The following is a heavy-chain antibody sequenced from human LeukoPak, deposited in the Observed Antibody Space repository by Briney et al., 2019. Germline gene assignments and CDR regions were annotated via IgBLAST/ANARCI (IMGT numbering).Heavy chain of an antibody. D-gene: IGHD3-16*01. CDR1: GFTFSSYS. Sequence: NPGGSLRLSCAASGFTFSSYSMNWVRQAPGKGLEWVSSISSSSSYIYYADSVKGRFTISRDNAKNSLYLQMNSLRAEDTAVYYCARVLRGDSNFDYWGQGTLVTVSS. J-gene: IGHJ4*02. V-gene: IGHV3-21*04. CDR2: ISSSSSYI. CDR3: ARVLRGDSNFDY.